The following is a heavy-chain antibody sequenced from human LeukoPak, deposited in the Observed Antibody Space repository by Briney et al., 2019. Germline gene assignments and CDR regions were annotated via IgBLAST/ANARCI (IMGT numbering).Heavy chain of an antibody. D-gene: IGHD2-15*01. J-gene: IGHJ5*02. Sequence: GGSLRLSCAASGFTFSSYWMHWVRQGPGKGLVWVSHINSDGSSTSYADSVKGRFTISRDNAKNTLFLQMNSLRAEDTAVYYCARDYLVVASNWFDPWGQGTLVTVSS. CDR1: GFTFSSYW. V-gene: IGHV3-74*01. CDR2: INSDGSST. CDR3: ARDYLVVASNWFDP.